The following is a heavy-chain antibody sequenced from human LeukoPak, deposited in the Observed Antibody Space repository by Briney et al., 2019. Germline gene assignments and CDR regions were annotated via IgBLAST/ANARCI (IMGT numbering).Heavy chain of an antibody. J-gene: IGHJ1*01. CDR1: GYSFTTYW. V-gene: IGHV5-51*01. CDR2: IYPGDSDT. D-gene: IGHD6-13*01. Sequence: GESLKISCKGSGYSFTTYWIGWVRQMPGKGLEWMGIIYPGDSDTRYSPSFQGQVTISADKSISTAYLQWSSLKASDTAMYYCARAGSSWYQVSEILTAEYFQHWGQGTLVTVSS. CDR3: ARAGSSWYQVSEILTAEYFQH.